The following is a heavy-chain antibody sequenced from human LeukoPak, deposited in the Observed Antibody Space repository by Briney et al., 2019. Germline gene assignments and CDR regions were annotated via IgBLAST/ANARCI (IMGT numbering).Heavy chain of an antibody. CDR1: GGSISSGGYY. J-gene: IGHJ6*03. V-gene: IGHV4-61*08. CDR2: IYYSGST. CDR3: ARVAPYCSSTSCYAGYYYYYMDV. Sequence: PSETLSLTCAVSGGSISSGGYYWSWIRQPPGKGLEWIGYIYYSGSTNYNPSLKSRVTISVDTSKNQFSLKLNSVTAADTAVYYCARVAPYCSSTSCYAGYYYYYMDVWGKGTTVTISS. D-gene: IGHD2-2*01.